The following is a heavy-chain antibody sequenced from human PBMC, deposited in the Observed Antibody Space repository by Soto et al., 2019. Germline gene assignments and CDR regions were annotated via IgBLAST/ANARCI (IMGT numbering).Heavy chain of an antibody. V-gene: IGHV3-9*01. Sequence: LRLSCAASGFTFDDYAMHWVRQAPGKGLEWVSTISWNSNRKGYADSVRGRFTISRDNAKNSLYLQMNSLRAEDTALYYCAKGYYYDSGYYFDYWGQGTLVTVSS. D-gene: IGHD3-22*01. J-gene: IGHJ4*02. CDR1: GFTFDDYA. CDR3: AKGYYYDSGYYFDY. CDR2: ISWNSNRK.